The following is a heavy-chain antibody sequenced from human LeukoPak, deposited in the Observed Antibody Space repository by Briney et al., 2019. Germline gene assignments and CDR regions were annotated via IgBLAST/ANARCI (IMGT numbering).Heavy chain of an antibody. CDR2: IIPILGIA. CDR3: ARDTDIVVVPAASEKVRFDP. CDR1: GGTFSSYA. J-gene: IGHJ5*02. D-gene: IGHD2-2*01. Sequence: GASVKVSCKASGGTFSSYAISWVRQAPGQGLERMGRIIPILGIANYAQKFQGRVTITADKSTSTAYMELSSLRSEDTAVYYCARDTDIVVVPAASEKVRFDPWGQGTLVTVSS. V-gene: IGHV1-69*04.